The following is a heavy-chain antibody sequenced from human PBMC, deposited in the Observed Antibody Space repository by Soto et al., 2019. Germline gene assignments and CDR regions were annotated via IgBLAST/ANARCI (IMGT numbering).Heavy chain of an antibody. CDR2: IGTAGDT. CDR3: ARGGGYSSSGYPPPLDV. CDR1: GFTFSSYD. V-gene: IGHV3-13*01. D-gene: IGHD6-13*01. J-gene: IGHJ6*04. Sequence: GRSLRLSCAASGFTFSSYDMHWVRQATGKGLEWVSAIGTAGDTYYPGSVKGRFTISRENAKNSLYLQMNSLRAGDTAVYYCARGGGYSSSGYPPPLDVLGKGTTVTGSS.